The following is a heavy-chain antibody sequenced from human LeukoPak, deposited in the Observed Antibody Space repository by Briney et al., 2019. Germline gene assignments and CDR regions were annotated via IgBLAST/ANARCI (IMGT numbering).Heavy chain of an antibody. J-gene: IGHJ4*02. V-gene: IGHV3-7*02. D-gene: IGHD3/OR15-3a*01. CDR1: GFTFTDYW. CDR3: ARAFGLTDY. Sequence: GGSLRLSCAASGFTFTDYWMSWVRQAPGKGLEWVANIRQDGSDNYYVDSVKGRFTISRDNAKNSLYLQMNGLRDEDTAVYYCARAFGLTDYWGQGTLVTVSS. CDR2: IRQDGSDN.